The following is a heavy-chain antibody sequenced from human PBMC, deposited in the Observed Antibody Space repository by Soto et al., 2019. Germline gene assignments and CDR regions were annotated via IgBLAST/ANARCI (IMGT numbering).Heavy chain of an antibody. V-gene: IGHV1-3*01. CDR1: GYTFTSYA. Sequence: QVQLVQSGAEVKKPGASVKVSCKASGYTFTSYAMHWVRQAPGQRLEWMGWINAGNGNTKYSQKFQGRVTITRDTSARTAYLELSSLRSEATAVYCCARGLGVGAASDYWGQGTLVTVSS. CDR2: INAGNGNT. J-gene: IGHJ4*02. CDR3: ARGLGVGAASDY. D-gene: IGHD1-26*01.